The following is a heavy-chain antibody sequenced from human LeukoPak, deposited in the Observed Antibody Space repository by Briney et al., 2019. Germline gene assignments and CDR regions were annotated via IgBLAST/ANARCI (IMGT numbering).Heavy chain of an antibody. CDR3: ARDGDSSGYYSNFDY. D-gene: IGHD3-22*01. Sequence: GGSLRLSCAASGFTFSSYSMNWVRQAPGKGLEWVSSISSSSSYIYYADSVKGRFTISRDNAKSSLYLQMNSLRAEDTAVYYCARDGDSSGYYSNFDYWGQGTLVTVSS. V-gene: IGHV3-21*01. J-gene: IGHJ4*02. CDR1: GFTFSSYS. CDR2: ISSSSSYI.